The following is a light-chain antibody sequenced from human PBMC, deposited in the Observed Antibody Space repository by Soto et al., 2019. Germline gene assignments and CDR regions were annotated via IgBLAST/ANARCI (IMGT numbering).Light chain of an antibody. CDR1: QTVSHW. V-gene: IGKV1-5*01. J-gene: IGKJ1*01. CDR3: QQYNTYWT. CDR2: DAS. Sequence: DLHLNQCPSTLSASVGDRVTITCRASQTVSHWLAWYQQKPGKAPKLLIFDASSLENGVPSRFSGSGSATEFTLTITGLQPDDCATYYCQQYNTYWTFGQGTKVDI.